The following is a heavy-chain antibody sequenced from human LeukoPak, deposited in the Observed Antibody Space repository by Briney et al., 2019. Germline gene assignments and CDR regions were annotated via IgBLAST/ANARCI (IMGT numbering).Heavy chain of an antibody. Sequence: ASVKVSCKASGYTFTGYYMHWVRQAPGQGLEWMGWISAYNGNTNYAQKLQGRVTMTTDTSTSTAYMELRSLRSDDTAVYYCAREYGSGWSEYFQHWGQGTLVTVSS. V-gene: IGHV1-18*04. CDR2: ISAYNGNT. D-gene: IGHD6-19*01. CDR3: AREYGSGWSEYFQH. J-gene: IGHJ1*01. CDR1: GYTFTGYY.